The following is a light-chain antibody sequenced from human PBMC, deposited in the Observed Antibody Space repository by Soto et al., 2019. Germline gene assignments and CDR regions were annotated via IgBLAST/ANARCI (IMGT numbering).Light chain of an antibody. J-gene: IGLJ3*02. CDR2: EVN. V-gene: IGLV2-14*01. CDR3: SSYTGSSTLGEM. CDR1: SRDVGGYNY. Sequence: QSALTQPASVFGSPGQSITISCTGTSRDVGGYNYVSWYQQHPGKAPKVMIYEVNNRPSGVSDRFSGSKSGNTASLTISGLQAEDEAVYFCSSYTGSSTLGEMFGGGTKVTVL.